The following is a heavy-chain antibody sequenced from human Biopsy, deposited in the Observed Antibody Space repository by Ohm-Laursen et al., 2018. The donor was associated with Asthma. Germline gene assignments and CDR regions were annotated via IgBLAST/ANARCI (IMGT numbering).Heavy chain of an antibody. D-gene: IGHD1-14*01. CDR3: ARDGPELPTELDY. CDR1: GFSFSHHS. J-gene: IGHJ4*02. V-gene: IGHV3-21*01. CDR2: ISGNSQYI. Sequence: SLRLSCAASGFSFSHHSMNWVRQAPGKGLEWVSCISGNSQYIYFADSVKGRFTISRDNAKNSLYLQMNSLRAEDTAVYYCARDGPELPTELDYWGPGTLVTVSA.